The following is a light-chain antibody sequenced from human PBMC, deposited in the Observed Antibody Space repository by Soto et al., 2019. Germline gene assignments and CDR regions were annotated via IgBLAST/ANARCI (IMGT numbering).Light chain of an antibody. CDR2: GAS. V-gene: IGKV3-20*01. CDR1: QSVRSSY. CDR3: QQSGSSPHT. J-gene: IGKJ2*01. Sequence: EILLTQATGTLYLSPGQRATLSCRASQSVRSSYFAWYQQKPGQAPRLLIYGASSRATGIPDRFSGSGSGTDFTLTISRLEPEDFAVYYCQQSGSSPHTFGQGKKLELK.